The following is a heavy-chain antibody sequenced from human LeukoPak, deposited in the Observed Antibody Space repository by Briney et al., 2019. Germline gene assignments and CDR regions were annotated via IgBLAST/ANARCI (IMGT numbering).Heavy chain of an antibody. CDR3: AKDQGSGWYKGIDY. D-gene: IGHD6-19*01. CDR2: IRFDGSNK. CDR1: GFTFSSYG. V-gene: IGHV3-30*02. J-gene: IGHJ4*02. Sequence: GGSLRLSCAASGFTFSSYGIHWVRQAPGKGLEWVAFIRFDGSNKYYADSVKGRFTISRDNSKNTLYLQMNSLRAEDTAVYYCAKDQGSGWYKGIDYWGQGTLVTVSS.